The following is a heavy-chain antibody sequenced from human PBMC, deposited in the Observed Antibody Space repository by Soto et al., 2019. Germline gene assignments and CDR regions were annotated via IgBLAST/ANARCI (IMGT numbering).Heavy chain of an antibody. Sequence: QVQLVESGGGVVQPGRSLRLSCAASGFTFSSYGMHWVRQAPGKGLEWVAVISYDGSNKYYADSVKGRFTISRDNSKNTLYLQMNSLRAEDTAVYYCAKDREMATICGYFDYWGQGTLVTVSS. D-gene: IGHD5-12*01. CDR3: AKDREMATICGYFDY. J-gene: IGHJ4*02. CDR1: GFTFSSYG. V-gene: IGHV3-30*18. CDR2: ISYDGSNK.